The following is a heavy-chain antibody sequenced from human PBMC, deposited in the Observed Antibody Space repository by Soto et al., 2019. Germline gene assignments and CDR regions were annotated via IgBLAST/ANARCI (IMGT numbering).Heavy chain of an antibody. CDR2: INPNSGGT. D-gene: IGHD6-19*01. V-gene: IGHV1-2*02. CDR3: ARDIEVAPGGLSVAGTRGWFDP. J-gene: IGHJ5*02. Sequence: VSVKVSCKASGYTFTGYYMHWVRQAPGQGLEWMGWINPNSGGTNYAQKFQGRVTMTRDTSISTAYMELSRLRSDDTAVYYCARDIEVAPGGLSVAGTRGWFDPWGQGTLVTVSS. CDR1: GYTFTGYY.